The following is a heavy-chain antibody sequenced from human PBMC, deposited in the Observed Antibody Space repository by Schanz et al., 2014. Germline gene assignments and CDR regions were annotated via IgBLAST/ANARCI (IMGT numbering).Heavy chain of an antibody. CDR2: IIPILGIA. CDR3: ARGSPENMIRGELDY. Sequence: QVQLVQSAAEVKKPGSSVKVSCKASGGTFSSYTISWVRQAPGQGLEWMGRIIPILGIANYAQNFQGRVTITADKSTSTAYMELTSLRSEDTAVYYCARGSPENMIRGELDYWGQGTLVTVSS. CDR1: GGTFSSYT. D-gene: IGHD3-10*01. V-gene: IGHV1-69*02. J-gene: IGHJ4*02.